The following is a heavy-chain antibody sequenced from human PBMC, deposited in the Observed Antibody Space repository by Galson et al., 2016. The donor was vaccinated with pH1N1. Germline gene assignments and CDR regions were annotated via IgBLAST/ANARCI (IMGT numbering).Heavy chain of an antibody. Sequence: SLRLSCAASGFTFSNYLMSWVRQAPGKGLEWVANIKQDGSEKYYVDSVKGRFTISRDNAKNSLFLQLNSLRAGDTALYFCVRDHDYDDTDPSHYHYVLDVWGQGTTVTVSS. J-gene: IGHJ6*02. CDR2: IKQDGSEK. CDR1: GFTFSNYL. V-gene: IGHV3-7*01. CDR3: VRDHDYDDTDPSHYHYVLDV. D-gene: IGHD4-17*01.